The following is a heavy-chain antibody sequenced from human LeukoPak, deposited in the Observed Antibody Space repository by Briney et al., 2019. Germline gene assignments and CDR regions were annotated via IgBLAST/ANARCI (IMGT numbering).Heavy chain of an antibody. CDR1: GGSISSSNYY. CDR2: IYSRGST. D-gene: IGHD2-2*01. CDR3: ARYCSSTSCYSNYYMDV. Sequence: SETLSLTCIVSGGSISSSNYYWGWIRQSPGKGLEWIGSIYSRGSTYYNPSLKSRVIVSSDMSKNQFSLKLSSVTAADTAVYYCARYCSSTSCYSNYYMDVWGKGTTVTISS. V-gene: IGHV4-39*07. J-gene: IGHJ6*03.